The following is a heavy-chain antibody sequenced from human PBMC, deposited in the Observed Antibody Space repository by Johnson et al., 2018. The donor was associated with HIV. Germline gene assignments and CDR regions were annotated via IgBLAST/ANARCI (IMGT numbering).Heavy chain of an antibody. Sequence: QVQLVESGGGVVQPGGSLRLSCAASGFTFSSYGMHWVRQAPGKGLELVAFIRYDGSNKNYVDSVKGRFTISRDNSKNTLYLQMNSLRAEDTAVYYCARGTPWDAFDIWGQGTMVTVSS. CDR3: ARGTPWDAFDI. J-gene: IGHJ3*02. CDR2: IRYDGSNK. V-gene: IGHV3-30*02. CDR1: GFTFSSYG.